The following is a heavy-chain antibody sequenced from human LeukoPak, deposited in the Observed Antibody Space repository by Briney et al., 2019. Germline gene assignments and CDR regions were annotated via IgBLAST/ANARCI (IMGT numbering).Heavy chain of an antibody. CDR3: ATFGELLRGY. D-gene: IGHD3-10*01. J-gene: IGHJ4*02. V-gene: IGHV3-21*01. Sequence: GGSLRLSCAASGFTFSSYSMNWVRQAPGKGLEWVSSISSSSVYIYYADSVKGRFTISRDNAKNSLYLQMNSLRAEDTAVYYCATFGELLRGYWGQGTLVTVSS. CDR2: ISSSSVYI. CDR1: GFTFSSYS.